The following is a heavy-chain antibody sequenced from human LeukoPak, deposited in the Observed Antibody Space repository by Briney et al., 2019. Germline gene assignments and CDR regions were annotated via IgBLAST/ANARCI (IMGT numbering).Heavy chain of an antibody. CDR1: GFPLSSYA. V-gene: IGHV3-23*01. Sequence: GGSLRLSCAASGFPLSSYAMSWVRQGPGKGREWVAATSSSDPGTYHADSVRGRFTISRDNSKNTLYLQMNRLRAEDTAVYYCARAPTYYYDSSGSLGYWGQGTLVTVSS. J-gene: IGHJ4*02. D-gene: IGHD3-22*01. CDR2: TSSSDPGT. CDR3: ARAPTYYYDSSGSLGY.